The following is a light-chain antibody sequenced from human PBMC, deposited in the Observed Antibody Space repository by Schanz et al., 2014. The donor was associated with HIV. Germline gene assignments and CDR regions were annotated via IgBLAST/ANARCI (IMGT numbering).Light chain of an antibody. V-gene: IGKV1-5*03. CDR2: QAS. CDR3: QQYNTYSRT. Sequence: DIQMTQSPSTLSASVGDRVTITCRASQTIGRLLAWYQQKPGTAPVLLIYQASTLETGVPSRFSGSGSGTEFTLTISSLQPDDFATYYCQQYNTYSRTFGPGTKVEVK. J-gene: IGKJ1*01. CDR1: QTIGRL.